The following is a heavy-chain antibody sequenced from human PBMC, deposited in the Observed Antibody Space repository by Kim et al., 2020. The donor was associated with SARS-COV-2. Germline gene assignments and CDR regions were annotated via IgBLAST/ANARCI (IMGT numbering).Heavy chain of an antibody. CDR1: GGCISSGGYY. J-gene: IGHJ4*02. V-gene: IGHV4-31*03. D-gene: IGHD3-22*01. CDR3: ASGDSSGYHYFDY. Sequence: SETLSLTCTVSGGCISSGGYYWSWIRQHPGKGLEWIGYIYYRGSTYYNPSLKSRVTISVDTSKNQFSLKLSSVTAADTAVYYCASGDSSGYHYFDYWAREPWSPSPQ. CDR2: IYYRGST.